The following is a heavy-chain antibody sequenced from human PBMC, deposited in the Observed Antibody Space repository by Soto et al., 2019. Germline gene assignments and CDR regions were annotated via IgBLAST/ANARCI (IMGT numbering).Heavy chain of an antibody. CDR1: GYSFTSYW. V-gene: IGHV5-10-1*01. CDR3: ARHKQFMVRGVIIYYYYGMDV. D-gene: IGHD3-10*01. J-gene: IGHJ6*02. CDR2: IDPSDSYT. Sequence: PGESLKISCKGSGYSFTSYWISWVRQMPGKGLEWMGRIDPSDSYTNYSPSFQGHVTISADKSISTAYLQWSSLKASDTAMYYCARHKQFMVRGVIIYYYYGMDVWGQGTTVTV.